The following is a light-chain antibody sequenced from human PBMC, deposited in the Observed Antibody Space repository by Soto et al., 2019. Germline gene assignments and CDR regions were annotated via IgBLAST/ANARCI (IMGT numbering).Light chain of an antibody. V-gene: IGKV3-20*01. CDR2: VAS. CDR3: HHYGNSLWT. J-gene: IGKJ1*01. CDR1: QSVSSSS. Sequence: EIVLTQSPGTLSLSPGERATLSCWASQSVSSSSLAWYQQMPGQAPRLLIYVASARATGIPDRFSGSGSGTDFTLTISRLETVDFAVYYCHHYGNSLWTFGQGTKVEIK.